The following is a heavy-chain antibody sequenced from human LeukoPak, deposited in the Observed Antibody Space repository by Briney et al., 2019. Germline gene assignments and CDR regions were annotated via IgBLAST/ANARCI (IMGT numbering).Heavy chain of an antibody. Sequence: PSETLSLTCTVSGGSISNYYWSWIRQPPGKGLEWIGYIYYSGSTNYNPSLKSRVTISVDTSKNQFSLKLSSVTAADTAVYYCARHSSIASLNWFDPWGQGTLVTVSS. J-gene: IGHJ5*02. D-gene: IGHD6-6*01. CDR2: IYYSGST. V-gene: IGHV4-59*08. CDR1: GGSISNYY. CDR3: ARHSSIASLNWFDP.